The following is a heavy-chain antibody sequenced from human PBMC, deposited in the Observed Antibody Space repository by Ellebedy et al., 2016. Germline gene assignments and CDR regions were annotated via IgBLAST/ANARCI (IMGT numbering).Heavy chain of an antibody. D-gene: IGHD6-6*01. CDR3: ARRIAARPGYYYGMDV. J-gene: IGHJ6*02. V-gene: IGHV3-33*08. Sequence: GESLKISCVASGFTFSDYGMHWVRQAPGKGLEWVAAIWYDGSHKYHADSVKGRFTISRDNSKNTLYLQMNSLRAEDTAVYYCARRIAARPGYYYGMDVWGRGTTVTVSS. CDR2: IWYDGSHK. CDR1: GFTFSDYG.